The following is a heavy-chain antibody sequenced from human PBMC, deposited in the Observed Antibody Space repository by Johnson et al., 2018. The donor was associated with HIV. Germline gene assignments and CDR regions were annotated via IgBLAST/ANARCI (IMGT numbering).Heavy chain of an antibody. D-gene: IGHD2-15*01. V-gene: IGHV3-30*04. CDR2: TSYDEIKK. J-gene: IGHJ3*02. CDR3: ARVRGDCNGASCYRWGTFDI. CDR1: GFIFSDYA. Sequence: QVLLVESGGGVVQPGRSLRLSCAASGFIFSDYAMHWVRLAPGKGLEWVAVTSYDEIKKNYADSVKGRFTISRDNSKNTLYLQMNSLRIEDTAVYYCARVRGDCNGASCYRWGTFDIWGQGTMVTVSS.